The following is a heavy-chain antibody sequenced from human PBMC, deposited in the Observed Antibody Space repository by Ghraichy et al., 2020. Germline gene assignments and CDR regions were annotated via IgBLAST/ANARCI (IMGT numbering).Heavy chain of an antibody. CDR2: IYHSGST. V-gene: IGHV4-30-2*01. J-gene: IGHJ4*02. D-gene: IGHD5-18*01. CDR3: ASQVTATFDY. Sequence: SETLSLTCAVSGGSISSGDDSWSWIRPPPGKGLEWIGYIYHSGSTYYNPSLKSRVTISVDRSKNQFSLKLSSVTAADTAVYYCASQVTATFDYWGQGTLVTVSS. CDR1: GGSISSGDDS.